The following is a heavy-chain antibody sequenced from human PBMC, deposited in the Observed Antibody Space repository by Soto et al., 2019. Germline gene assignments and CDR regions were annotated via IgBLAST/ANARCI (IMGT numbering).Heavy chain of an antibody. D-gene: IGHD3-9*01. Sequence: DVQLMESGGGLAQPGGSLRLSCAASGFSFSTYAMTWVRQAPGKGLEWVSGISGSGINTYYADSVKGRFTDSRDHSNNTLYLRMNSLRAEDTAVYYCAKVGSIWAYYMDVWGTGTTVIVSS. CDR2: ISGSGINT. CDR1: GFSFSTYA. V-gene: IGHV3-23*01. CDR3: AKVGSIWAYYMDV. J-gene: IGHJ6*03.